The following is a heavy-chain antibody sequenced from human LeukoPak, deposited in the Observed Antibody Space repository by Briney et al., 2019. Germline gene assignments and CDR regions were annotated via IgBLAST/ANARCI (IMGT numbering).Heavy chain of an antibody. J-gene: IGHJ4*02. V-gene: IGHV1-3*01. CDR1: GYTFTSYV. D-gene: IGHD6-13*01. Sequence: AASVKVSCEASGYTFTSYVMHWVRQAPGQRLEWMGWINADNGNTKYSQKFQGRVTITRDTSASTAYMELSSLRSEDTAVYYCARDQRTAAAGTGPGYWGQGTLVTVSS. CDR2: INADNGNT. CDR3: ARDQRTAAAGTGPGY.